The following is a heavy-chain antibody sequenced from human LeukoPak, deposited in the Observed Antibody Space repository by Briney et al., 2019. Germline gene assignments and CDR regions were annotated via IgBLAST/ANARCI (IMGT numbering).Heavy chain of an antibody. CDR1: GGSISSYY. D-gene: IGHD3-10*01. J-gene: IGHJ4*02. Sequence: PSETLSLTCTDSGGSISSYYWSWIRQPAGKGLEWIGRVYTSGSTNYNPSLKSRVTMSVDTSKTQFSLKLSSVTAADTAVYYCARVHLYGSGGYYFDYWGQGTLVTVSS. CDR3: ARVHLYGSGGYYFDY. CDR2: VYTSGST. V-gene: IGHV4-4*07.